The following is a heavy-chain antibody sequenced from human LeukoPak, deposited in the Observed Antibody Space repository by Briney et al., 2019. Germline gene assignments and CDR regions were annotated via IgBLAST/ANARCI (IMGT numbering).Heavy chain of an antibody. CDR1: GGSISSYY. V-gene: IGHV4-4*07. Sequence: SETLSLTCTVSGGSISSYYWSWIRQPAGKGLEWIGRIYTSGSTNYNPSLKSRVTMSVDTSKNQFSLKLSSVTAADTAVYYCARSIAAAGDNWFDPWGQGTLVTVTS. J-gene: IGHJ5*02. CDR2: IYTSGST. CDR3: ARSIAAAGDNWFDP. D-gene: IGHD6-13*01.